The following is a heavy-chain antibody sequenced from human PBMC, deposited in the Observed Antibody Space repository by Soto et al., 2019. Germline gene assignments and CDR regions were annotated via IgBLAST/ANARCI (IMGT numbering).Heavy chain of an antibody. J-gene: IGHJ5*02. CDR2: IYYIGST. CDR3: AGRSFSASVSVNYCDLSNHKWFDT. D-gene: IGHD4-17*01. V-gene: IGHV4-39*02. CDR1: GDAITNSNYY. Sequence: SETLSLTCTVSGDAITNSNYYWGWFRQPPGKGLEWIASIYYIGSTYYNPYLKSRVTISVDTTNNHFSLNLNSVTASDTAVYYCAGRSFSASVSVNYCDLSNHKWFDTWGRGSLFTVAS.